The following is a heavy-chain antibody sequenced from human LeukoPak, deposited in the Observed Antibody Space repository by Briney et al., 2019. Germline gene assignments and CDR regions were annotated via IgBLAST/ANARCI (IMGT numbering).Heavy chain of an antibody. CDR1: GFTFDDYA. J-gene: IGHJ4*02. Sequence: PGGSLRLSCAASGFTFDDYAMHWVRQAPGKGLEWVSGISWNSGSIGYADSVKGRFTISRGNAKNSLYLQMNSLRAEDTALYYCAKDQSESLGLGSFDYWGQGTLVTVSS. D-gene: IGHD5-18*01. CDR3: AKDQSESLGLGSFDY. V-gene: IGHV3-9*01. CDR2: ISWNSGSI.